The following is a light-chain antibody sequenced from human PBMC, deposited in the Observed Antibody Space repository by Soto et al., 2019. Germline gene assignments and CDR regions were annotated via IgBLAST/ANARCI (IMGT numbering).Light chain of an antibody. CDR2: EVS. Sequence: QSALTQPASVSGSPGQSITISCTGTSSDVGGYTYVSWYQQHPGKAPKLMISEVSNRPSGVSNRFSGSKSGNTASLTISGLQAEDEADYYCSSYTSSSTLVFGGGIKLTVL. CDR3: SSYTSSSTLV. CDR1: SSDVGGYTY. V-gene: IGLV2-14*01. J-gene: IGLJ3*02.